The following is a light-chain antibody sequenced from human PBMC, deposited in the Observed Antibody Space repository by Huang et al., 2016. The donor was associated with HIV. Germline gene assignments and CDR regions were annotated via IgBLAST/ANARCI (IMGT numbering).Light chain of an antibody. CDR2: DVS. CDR3: HQRIDWPWT. Sequence: EVVLTQSPATLSLSPGERATLSCRASQSVSSYLAWYQQKPGQAPRLLIYDVSNRATGIPARFSGSGSGTDFTLTISSLEPEDFAVYYGHQRIDWPWTFGQGTKVEIK. V-gene: IGKV3-11*01. J-gene: IGKJ1*01. CDR1: QSVSSY.